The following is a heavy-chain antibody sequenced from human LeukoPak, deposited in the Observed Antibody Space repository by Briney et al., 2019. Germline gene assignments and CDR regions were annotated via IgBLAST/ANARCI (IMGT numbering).Heavy chain of an antibody. Sequence: GGSLRLSCTASGFTFGDYAMSWFRQAPGKGLEWVGFIGVKVYGGTTEYTASVKGRFTISRDDSKSIAYLQMNSLKTEDTAVYYCTRDIDYYGSGSYLADYWGQGILVTVPS. D-gene: IGHD3-10*01. CDR2: IGVKVYGGTT. CDR1: GFTFGDYA. J-gene: IGHJ4*02. CDR3: TRDIDYYGSGSYLADY. V-gene: IGHV3-49*01.